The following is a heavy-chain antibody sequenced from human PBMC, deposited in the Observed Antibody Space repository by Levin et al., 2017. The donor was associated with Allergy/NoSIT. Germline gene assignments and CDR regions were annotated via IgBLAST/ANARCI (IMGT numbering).Heavy chain of an antibody. D-gene: IGHD6-19*01. CDR1: GFTFSSYA. V-gene: IGHV3-23*01. Sequence: ETLSLTCAASGFTFSSYAMSWVRQAPGKGLEWVSAISGSGGSTYYADSVKGRFTISRDNSKNTLYLQMNSLRAEDTAVYYCAKDLGPWSSGWEGSWDYWGQGTLVTVSS. J-gene: IGHJ4*02. CDR3: AKDLGPWSSGWEGSWDY. CDR2: ISGSGGST.